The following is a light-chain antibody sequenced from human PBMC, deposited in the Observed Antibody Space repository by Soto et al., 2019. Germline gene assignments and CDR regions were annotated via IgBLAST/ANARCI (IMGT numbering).Light chain of an antibody. CDR2: YDN. Sequence: QSVLTQPPSVSAAPGQKVTISCSGSSSNIGGNSVSWYQQLPVTDPKLLIYYDNKRPSGIPYRFSGSKSGTSATLGINGLQNGDEDDYYCGSWDSRLXAYVFGTGTKVXV. J-gene: IGLJ1*01. V-gene: IGLV1-51*01. CDR3: GSWDSRLXAYV. CDR1: SSNIGGNS.